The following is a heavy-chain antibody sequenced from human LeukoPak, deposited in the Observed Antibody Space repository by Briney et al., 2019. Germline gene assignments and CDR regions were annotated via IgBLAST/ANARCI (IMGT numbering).Heavy chain of an antibody. Sequence: PSETLSLTCTVSGGSISSYYWSWIRQPPGKGLEWIGYIYYSGSTNYNPSLKGRVTISVDTSKSQFSLKLSSVTAADTAVYYCARQRPLWFGELFYYYYYMDVWGKGTTVTVSS. CDR1: GGSISSYY. CDR3: ARQRPLWFGELFYYYYYMDV. D-gene: IGHD3-10*01. CDR2: IYYSGST. J-gene: IGHJ6*03. V-gene: IGHV4-59*01.